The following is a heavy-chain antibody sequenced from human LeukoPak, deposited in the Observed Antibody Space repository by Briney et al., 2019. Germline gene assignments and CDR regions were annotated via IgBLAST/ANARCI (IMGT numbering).Heavy chain of an antibody. CDR3: ARATYYYGSGTYWGYYFDY. J-gene: IGHJ4*02. CDR2: ISSSGSTI. Sequence: PGGSLRLSCAASGFTFSDYYMSWIRQAPGKGLEWVSYISSSGSTIYYADSVKGRSTISRDNAKNSLYLQMNSLRAEDTAVYYCARATYYYGSGTYWGYYFDYWGQGTLVTVSS. D-gene: IGHD3-10*01. V-gene: IGHV3-11*01. CDR1: GFTFSDYY.